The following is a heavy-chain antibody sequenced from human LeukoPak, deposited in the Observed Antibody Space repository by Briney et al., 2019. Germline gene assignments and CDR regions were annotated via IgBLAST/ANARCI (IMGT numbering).Heavy chain of an antibody. CDR1: GFTFSSYW. V-gene: IGHV3-7*01. J-gene: IGHJ4*02. D-gene: IGHD3-9*01. CDR2: IKQDGREK. CDR3: ASDSSVLTKGAY. Sequence: GGSLRLSCAASGFTFSSYWMSWVRQAPGKGLEWVANIKQDGREKYYVDSVKGRFTISRDNAKNLLSLQMNSLRAEDTAVHYCASDSSVLTKGAYWGQGTLVTVSS.